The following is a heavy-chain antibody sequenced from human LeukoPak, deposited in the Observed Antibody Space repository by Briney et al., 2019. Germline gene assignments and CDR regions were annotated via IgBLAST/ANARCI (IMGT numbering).Heavy chain of an antibody. D-gene: IGHD6-6*01. J-gene: IGHJ4*02. Sequence: SETLSLTCAVYGGSFSGYYWSWIRQPPGKGLEWIGSIYYSGSTYYNPSLKSRVTISVDTSKNQFSLKLSSVTAADTAVYYCARVAGYSSSSRNFDYWGQGTLVTVSS. V-gene: IGHV4-34*01. CDR2: IYYSGST. CDR1: GGSFSGYY. CDR3: ARVAGYSSSSRNFDY.